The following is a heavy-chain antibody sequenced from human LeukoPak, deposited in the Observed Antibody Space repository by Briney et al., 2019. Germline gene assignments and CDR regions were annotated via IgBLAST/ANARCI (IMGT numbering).Heavy chain of an antibody. D-gene: IGHD6-6*01. CDR3: ARMYSSSSPFDY. CDR1: GFSFSSYP. Sequence: GGSLRLSCAASGFSFSSYPMNWVRQAPGKGLEWLCHISSDGNTEYHADAPRGRFALSRDNAKNSLYLQLNSLRAEDTSVYYCARMYSSSSPFDYWGQGTLVTVSS. CDR2: ISSDGNTE. V-gene: IGHV3-48*03. J-gene: IGHJ4*02.